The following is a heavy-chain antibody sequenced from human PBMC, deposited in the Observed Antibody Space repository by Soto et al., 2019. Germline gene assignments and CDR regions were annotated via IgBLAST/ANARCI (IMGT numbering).Heavy chain of an antibody. CDR2: IYHSGST. V-gene: IGHV4-30-2*01. CDR3: ARGSRGGTSAVFDY. Sequence: SETLSLTCAVSGGSISSGGYSWSWIRQPPGKGLEWIGYIYHSGSTYYNPSLKSRVTISVDRSKNQFSLKLSSVTAADTAVYYCARGSRGGTSAVFDYWGQGTLVTVSS. CDR1: GGSISSGGYS. D-gene: IGHD2-2*01. J-gene: IGHJ4*02.